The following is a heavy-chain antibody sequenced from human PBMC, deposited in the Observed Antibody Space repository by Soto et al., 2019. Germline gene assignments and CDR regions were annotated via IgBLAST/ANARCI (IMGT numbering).Heavy chain of an antibody. CDR2: ISWNSGSI. V-gene: IGHV3-9*01. J-gene: IGHJ3*02. Sequence: GGSLRLSCAASGFTFDDYAMHWVRQAPGKGLEWVSGISWNSGSIGYADSVKGRFTISRDNAKNSLYLQMNSLRAEDTALYYCAKDLIAMVRGNHALDIWGQGTMVTVS. CDR3: AKDLIAMVRGNHALDI. D-gene: IGHD3-10*01. CDR1: GFTFDDYA.